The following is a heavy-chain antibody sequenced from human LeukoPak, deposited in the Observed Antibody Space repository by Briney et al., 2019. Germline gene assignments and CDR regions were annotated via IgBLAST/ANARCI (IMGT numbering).Heavy chain of an antibody. CDR1: GDSISSSFYY. CDR2: IYYSGST. V-gene: IGHV4-39*07. CDR3: ARDYGSGSP. Sequence: SETLSLTCTVSGDSISSSFYYWGWIRQPPGKGLEWIGNIYYSGSTYYNPSLKSRVTISVDTSKNQFSLKLSSVTAADTAVYYCARDYGSGSPWGQGTLVTVSS. J-gene: IGHJ5*02. D-gene: IGHD3-10*01.